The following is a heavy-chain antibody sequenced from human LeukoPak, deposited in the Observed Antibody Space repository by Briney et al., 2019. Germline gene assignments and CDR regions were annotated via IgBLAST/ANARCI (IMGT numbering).Heavy chain of an antibody. CDR2: IYTSGST. CDR1: GGSISSGSYY. CDR3: AREGYYDSSGYPRIPDY. Sequence: PSETLSLICTVSGGSISSGSYYWSWIRQPAGKGLEWIGRIYTSGSTNYNPSLKSRVTISVDTSKNQFSLKLSSVTAADTAVYYCAREGYYDSSGYPRIPDYWGQGTLVTVSS. D-gene: IGHD3-22*01. J-gene: IGHJ4*02. V-gene: IGHV4-61*02.